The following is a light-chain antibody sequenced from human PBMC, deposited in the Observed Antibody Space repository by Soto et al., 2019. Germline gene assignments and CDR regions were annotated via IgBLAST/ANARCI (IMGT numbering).Light chain of an antibody. CDR3: LQDNNYPLT. CDR1: QGIGND. Sequence: ALQMTQSPSSLSASIGDRVTITCRASQGIGNDLGWYQQKPGKAPKLLIYGASRLQSGVPSRFSGSASGTDFTLTISSLQPEDFATYYCLQDNNYPLTFGGGTKVEIK. V-gene: IGKV1-6*01. J-gene: IGKJ4*01. CDR2: GAS.